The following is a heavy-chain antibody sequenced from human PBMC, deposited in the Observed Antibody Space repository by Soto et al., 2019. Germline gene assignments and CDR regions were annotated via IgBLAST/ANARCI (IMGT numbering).Heavy chain of an antibody. CDR3: ARVDNSSSCGSFDC. V-gene: IGHV1-3*01. CDR1: GYTFTIYA. J-gene: IGHJ4*02. D-gene: IGHD6-13*01. Sequence: ASVKVSSKASGYTFTIYAIYWVRQAPGQRLEWMGWINAGSGNTRYSEKLKGRVTITRDTTASTAYMELSILRSEDTAVYYCARVDNSSSCGSFDCWGQG. CDR2: INAGSGNT.